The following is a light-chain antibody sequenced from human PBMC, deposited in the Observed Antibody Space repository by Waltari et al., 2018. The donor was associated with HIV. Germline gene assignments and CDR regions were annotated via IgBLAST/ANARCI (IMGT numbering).Light chain of an antibody. CDR1: SNDLGNHNL. CDR3: SSYAGGHSWV. Sequence: QSALTQPASVSGSLGQSVVISCTGTSNDLGNHNLVSWYQQHPGKVPRIIIYEVTKPPAVVSNRFSGSKSANTASLMISGLQAEDEADYYCSSYAGGHSWVFGGGTKLTVL. J-gene: IGLJ3*02. CDR2: EVT. V-gene: IGLV2-23*02.